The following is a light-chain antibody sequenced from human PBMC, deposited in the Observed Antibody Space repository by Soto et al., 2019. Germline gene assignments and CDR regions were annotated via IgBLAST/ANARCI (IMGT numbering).Light chain of an antibody. CDR1: SSDIGGYDY. CDR2: DVN. J-gene: IGLJ2*01. V-gene: IGLV2-14*01. CDR3: TSYASGSSHVV. Sequence: QSALTQPASVCGSPEQSITLSCTRTSSDIGGYDYVSWYQRHPGKAPKLIIYDVNNRPSGVSNRFSGSKSGNTASLTISGLHAEDEADYYCTSYASGSSHVVFGGGTKLTVL.